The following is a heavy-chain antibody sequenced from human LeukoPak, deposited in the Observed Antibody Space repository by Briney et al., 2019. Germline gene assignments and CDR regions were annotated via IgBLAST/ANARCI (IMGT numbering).Heavy chain of an antibody. CDR1: GGSINSYY. D-gene: IGHD6-6*01. CDR2: IYKSETI. CDR3: ERVGGASSILSAFDI. Sequence: PSETLSLTCTVSGGSINSYYWSWIRQPPGKGLEWIGYIYKSETINYNPSLKSRVTISLDTSKNQVSLKLTSVTAADTAVYYCERVGGASSILSAFDIWGQGAMVTVSS. V-gene: IGHV4-59*01. J-gene: IGHJ3*02.